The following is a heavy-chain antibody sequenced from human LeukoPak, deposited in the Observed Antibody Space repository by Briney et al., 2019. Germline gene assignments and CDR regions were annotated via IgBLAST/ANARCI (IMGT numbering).Heavy chain of an antibody. Sequence: GGSLRLSCAASGFTFSSYSMTWVRQAPGKGLEWVSSISSSSSYIYYADSVKGRFTISRDNAKNSLYLQMNSLRAEDTAVYYCARAGIAASGKGDYWGQGTLVTVSS. CDR3: ARAGIAASGKGDY. CDR1: GFTFSSYS. D-gene: IGHD6-13*01. CDR2: ISSSSSYI. V-gene: IGHV3-21*01. J-gene: IGHJ4*02.